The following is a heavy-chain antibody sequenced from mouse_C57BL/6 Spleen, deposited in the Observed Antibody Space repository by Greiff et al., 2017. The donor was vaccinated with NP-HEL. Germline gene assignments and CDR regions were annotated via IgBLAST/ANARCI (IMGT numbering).Heavy chain of an antibody. CDR3: ARGNDFDD. V-gene: IGHV5-17*01. Sequence: EVKVEESGGGLVKPGGSLKLSCAASGFTFSDYGMHWVRQAPEKGLEWVAYISSGSSTIYYADTVKGRFTISRDNAKNTLFQQMTSLSSEDTAMYYCARGNDFDDWGQGTTLTVSS. CDR2: ISSGSSTI. J-gene: IGHJ2*01. CDR1: GFTFSDYG. D-gene: IGHD2-1*01.